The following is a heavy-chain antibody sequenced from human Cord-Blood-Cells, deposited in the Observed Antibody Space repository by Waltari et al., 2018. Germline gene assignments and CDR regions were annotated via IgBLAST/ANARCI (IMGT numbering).Heavy chain of an antibody. CDR2: ISYDGSNK. CDR3: AKDVYYDFWSGYYDY. CDR1: GFPFSSYG. D-gene: IGHD3-3*01. Sequence: QVQLVESGGGVVQPGRSLRPSCAASGFPFSSYGMHWVRQAPGKGLEWVAVISYDGSNKYYADSVKGRFTSSRDNSKNTLYLQMNSLRAEDTAVYYCAKDVYYDFWSGYYDYWGQGTLVTVSS. J-gene: IGHJ4*02. V-gene: IGHV3-30*18.